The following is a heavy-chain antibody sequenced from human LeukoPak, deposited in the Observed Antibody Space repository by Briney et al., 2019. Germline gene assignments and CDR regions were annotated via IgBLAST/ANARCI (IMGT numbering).Heavy chain of an antibody. CDR1: GFTFSSYW. D-gene: IGHD5-18*01. CDR2: IKQDGSEK. Sequence: PGGSLRLSCAASGFTFSSYWMSWVRQAPGKGLEWVANIKQDGSEKYYVDSVKGRFTISRDNAKNSLYLQMDSLRAEDTAVYYCARVRAMVRDDAFDIWGQGTMVTVSS. J-gene: IGHJ3*02. V-gene: IGHV3-7*01. CDR3: ARVRAMVRDDAFDI.